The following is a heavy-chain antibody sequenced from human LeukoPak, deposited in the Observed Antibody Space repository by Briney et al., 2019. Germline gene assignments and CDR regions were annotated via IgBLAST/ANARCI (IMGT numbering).Heavy chain of an antibody. V-gene: IGHV3-30*03. CDR2: ISYDGNEK. Sequence: PGGSLRLSCAASGFTFISYDMHWVRQAPGKGLEWVAIISYDGNEKYYADSVKGRFTISRDNSKNTLYLQMNSLRAEDTAVYYCARVPYGLGTYTDYWGRGTLVTVSS. CDR3: ARVPYGLGTYTDY. CDR1: GFTFISYD. D-gene: IGHD3-10*01. J-gene: IGHJ4*02.